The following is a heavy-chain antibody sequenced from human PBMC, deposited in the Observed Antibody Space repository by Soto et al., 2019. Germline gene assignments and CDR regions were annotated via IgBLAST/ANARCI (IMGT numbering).Heavy chain of an antibody. V-gene: IGHV1-3*05. J-gene: IGHJ4*02. CDR2: INAGKGNT. CDR3: ARDGSGWDY. CDR1: GYTFTSYA. D-gene: IGHD6-19*01. Sequence: QVQLVQSGAEEKKPGASVKVSCKASGYTFTSYAMHWVRQAPGQRLEWMGWINAGKGNTKYSQKFQGRVTITTDTSASTAYMELTSLRSEDTAVYYCARDGSGWDYWGQGTLVTVSS.